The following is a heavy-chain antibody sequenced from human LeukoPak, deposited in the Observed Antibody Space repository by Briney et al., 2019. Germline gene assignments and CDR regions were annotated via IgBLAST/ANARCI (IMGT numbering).Heavy chain of an antibody. V-gene: IGHV3-7*01. CDR1: GFTFSTYW. J-gene: IGHJ3*02. CDR2: IKQDGSEK. Sequence: QSGGSLRLSCTASGFTFSTYWMSWVHQAPGKGLEWVANIKQDGSEKDYVDSVKGRFTISRDNAKNSLYLQMNSLRAEDTALYYCARDQWLANDALDIWGQGTMVTVSS. CDR3: ARDQWLANDALDI. D-gene: IGHD6-19*01.